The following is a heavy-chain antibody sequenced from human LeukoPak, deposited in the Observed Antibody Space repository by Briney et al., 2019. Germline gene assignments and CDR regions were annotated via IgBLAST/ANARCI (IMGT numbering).Heavy chain of an antibody. V-gene: IGHV1-58*02. CDR2: IVVGSGNT. D-gene: IGHD2-8*02. CDR1: GFTFTSSA. J-gene: IGHJ3*02. CDR3: AADGRVAYAAFDI. Sequence: SVKVSCKASGFTFTSSAMQWVRQARGQRLEWIGWIVVGSGNTNYAQKFQERVTITRDMSTSTAYMELSSLRSEDTAVYYCAADGRVAYAAFDIWGQGTMVTVSS.